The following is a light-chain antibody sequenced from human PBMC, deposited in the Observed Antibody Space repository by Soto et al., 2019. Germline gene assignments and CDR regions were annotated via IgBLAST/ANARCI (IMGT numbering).Light chain of an antibody. CDR3: QTNYGIPPK. CDR2: AAS. J-gene: IGKJ1*01. CDR1: QTVSNF. V-gene: IGKV1-39*01. Sequence: DIQMTQSPSSLSASVGDRVTISCRASQTVSNFLNWYRQKTGRAPELLIYAASNLQGGVPSMFSGSGSGTDFTLAINSLQPEDFATYYCQTNYGIPPKFGKGTNVELK.